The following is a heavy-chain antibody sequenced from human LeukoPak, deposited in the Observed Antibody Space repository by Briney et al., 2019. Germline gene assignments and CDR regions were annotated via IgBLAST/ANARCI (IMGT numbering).Heavy chain of an antibody. J-gene: IGHJ4*02. CDR3: ARKPDGDY. V-gene: IGHV3-7*02. CDR1: GFTFSTYW. D-gene: IGHD5-24*01. Sequence: GGSLRLSCSASGFTFSTYWMTRVRQAPGKGLEWVANINQDGSEKYYVDSVKGRFTISRDNAKNSLYLQMNSLRAEDTAVYYFARKPDGDYWGQGTLVTVSS. CDR2: INQDGSEK.